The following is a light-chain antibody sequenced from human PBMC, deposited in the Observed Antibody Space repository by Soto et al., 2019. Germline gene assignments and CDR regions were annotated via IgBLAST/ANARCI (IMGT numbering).Light chain of an antibody. J-gene: IGLJ1*01. CDR1: SSDVGGYNS. V-gene: IGLV2-14*01. CDR2: EVT. CDR3: SSYTSSSTRV. Sequence: QSVLTQPASVSGSPGQSITISCTGTSSDVGGYNSVSWYQQHPGKAPKLVIYEVTNRPSGISNRFSGSKSGNTASLTISGLQAEEEADYYCSSYTSSSTRVFGTGTKVTV.